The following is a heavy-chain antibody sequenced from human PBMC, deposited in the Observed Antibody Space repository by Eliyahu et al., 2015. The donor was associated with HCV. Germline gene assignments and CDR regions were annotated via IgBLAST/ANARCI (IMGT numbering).Heavy chain of an antibody. CDR2: ITNSGTRT. V-gene: IGHV3-23*04. Sequence: EVQLVESGGDLVQPGGSLRLSCAASGFTFSSYAMSWVRQAPGKGLEWVSIITNSGTRTYYADSVQGRFTISRDNSKTTLYLQMNSLRADDTAVYFCAKAGYCGSTSCDRDAFHIWGQGSMVTVSS. D-gene: IGHD2-2*03. CDR1: GFTFSSYA. CDR3: AKAGYCGSTSCDRDAFHI. J-gene: IGHJ3*02.